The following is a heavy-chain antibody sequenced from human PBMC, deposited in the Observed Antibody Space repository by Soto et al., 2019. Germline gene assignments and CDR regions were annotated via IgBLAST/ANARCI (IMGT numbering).Heavy chain of an antibody. D-gene: IGHD5-18*01. V-gene: IGHV3-30-3*01. CDR3: ASSGCVDTAIMNDY. CDR1: GFTFSSYA. Sequence: QVQLVESGGGVVQPGRSLRLSCAASGFTFSSYAMHWVRQAPGKGLEWVAVISYDGSNKSYADSVKGRFTISRDNSKNTLYLQMNSLRAEDTAVYYCASSGCVDTAIMNDYLGQGTLVTVSS. J-gene: IGHJ4*02. CDR2: ISYDGSNK.